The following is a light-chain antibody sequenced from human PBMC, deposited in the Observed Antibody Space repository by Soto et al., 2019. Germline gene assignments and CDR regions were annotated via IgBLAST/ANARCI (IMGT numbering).Light chain of an antibody. Sequence: EIVLTQSPGTLSLSPGERATLSCRASQSVSSPLAWYQQKPGQAPSLLIYGASSRATGIPDRFSGSGSGTDFTLSISRVEPEDFAVYYCQQYGGSSFTFGPGTKVDI. CDR2: GAS. CDR1: QSVSSP. CDR3: QQYGGSSFT. V-gene: IGKV3-20*01. J-gene: IGKJ3*01.